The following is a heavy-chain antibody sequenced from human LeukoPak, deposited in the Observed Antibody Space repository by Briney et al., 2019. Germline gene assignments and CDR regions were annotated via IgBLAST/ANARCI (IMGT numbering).Heavy chain of an antibody. Sequence: AGGSLRLSCAASGFTFSTYPMHWVRQAPGKGLEWVAVISYDGSFKYSADSVKGRFTISRDNSRNTLYLQMNSLRADDTAVYYCARESGGWYFDYWGQGTLVTVSS. CDR3: ARESGGWYFDY. V-gene: IGHV3-30*04. CDR2: ISYDGSFK. J-gene: IGHJ4*02. CDR1: GFTFSTYP. D-gene: IGHD6-19*01.